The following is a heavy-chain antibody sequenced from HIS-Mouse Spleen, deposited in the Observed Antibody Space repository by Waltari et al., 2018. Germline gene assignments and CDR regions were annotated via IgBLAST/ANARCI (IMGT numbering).Heavy chain of an antibody. J-gene: IGHJ5*02. CDR2: IAYDGINK. D-gene: IGHD6-13*01. CDR1: GFTFSSYG. Sequence: QVQLVESGGGVVQPGKSLRLSCAASGFTFSSYGMHWVRQAPGKGLDGVAVIAYDGINKYYADSGKGRFTISRDNSKNTLYLQMNSLRAEDTAVYYCAKSRVVAAANWFDPWGQGTLVTVSS. CDR3: AKSRVVAAANWFDP. V-gene: IGHV3-30*18.